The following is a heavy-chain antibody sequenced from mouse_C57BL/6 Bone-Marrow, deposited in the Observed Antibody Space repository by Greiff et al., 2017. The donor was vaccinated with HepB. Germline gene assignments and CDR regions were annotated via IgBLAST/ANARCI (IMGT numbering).Heavy chain of an antibody. CDR3: ANTLYITTVVYWYFDV. CDR2: IYPRSGNT. J-gene: IGHJ1*03. D-gene: IGHD1-1*01. V-gene: IGHV1-81*01. CDR1: GYTFTSYG. Sequence: QVQLQQSGAELARPGASVKLSCKASGYTFTSYGISWVKQRTGQGLEWIGEIYPRSGNTYYNEKFKGKATLTADKSSSTAYMELRSLTSEDSAVYFCANTLYITTVVYWYFDVWGTGTTVTVSS.